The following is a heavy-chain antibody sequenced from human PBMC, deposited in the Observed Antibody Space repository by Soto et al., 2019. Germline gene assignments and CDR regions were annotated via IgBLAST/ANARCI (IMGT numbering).Heavy chain of an antibody. Sequence: ASVKVSCKASGYTFTIYDINWVRQTAGQGLEWMGWMSPKTANTGYAQKFQGRVTMTRSTSIGTAYMELSSLTSEDTAVYYCTGGPPNWGFDSWGQGTPVTVS. CDR3: TGGPPNWGFDS. CDR2: MSPKTANT. CDR1: GYTFTIYD. V-gene: IGHV1-8*01. J-gene: IGHJ5*01. D-gene: IGHD7-27*01.